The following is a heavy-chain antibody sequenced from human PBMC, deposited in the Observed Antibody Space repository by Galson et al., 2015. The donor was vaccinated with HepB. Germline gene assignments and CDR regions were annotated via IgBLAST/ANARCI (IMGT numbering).Heavy chain of an antibody. V-gene: IGHV4-4*02. CDR2: AYHSGGT. J-gene: IGHJ4*02. CDR1: GDSISNDRW. D-gene: IGHD3-10*01. CDR3: ARAKEGRGYFDY. Sequence: LSLTCAVSGDSISNDRWWSWVRQPPGEGLEWIGEAYHSGGTNYRPSLKSRVTISVDKSENQFSLKLTSVTAADTAVYYCARAKEGRGYFDYWGQGTLVTVSS.